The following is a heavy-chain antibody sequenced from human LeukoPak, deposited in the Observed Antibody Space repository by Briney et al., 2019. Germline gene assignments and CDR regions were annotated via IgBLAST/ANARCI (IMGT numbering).Heavy chain of an antibody. CDR2: IYSGGST. CDR3: AGNNYTAGTFLVY. CDR1: GFTVGSNY. J-gene: IGHJ4*02. D-gene: IGHD1-1*01. Sequence: PGGSLRLSCAASGFTVGSNYMNWVRQAPGKGFEWVASIYSGGSTDYADSGKGRFTISRDSTKNTVYLQRNSLRSDDTAVYYCAGNNYTAGTFLVYWGQGTLVTVSS. V-gene: IGHV3-66*02.